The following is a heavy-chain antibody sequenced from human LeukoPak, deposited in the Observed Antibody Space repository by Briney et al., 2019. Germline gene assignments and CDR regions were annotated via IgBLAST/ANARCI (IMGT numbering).Heavy chain of an antibody. D-gene: IGHD5-18*01. Sequence: PSETLSLTCTVSGGSISSYYWSWIWQPPGKGLEWIGYIYYSGSTNYNPSLKSRVTISVDTSKNQFSLKLSSVTAADTAVYYCARHNIWDTAMAWDYWGQGTLVTVSS. J-gene: IGHJ4*02. CDR1: GGSISSYY. V-gene: IGHV4-59*08. CDR3: ARHNIWDTAMAWDY. CDR2: IYYSGST.